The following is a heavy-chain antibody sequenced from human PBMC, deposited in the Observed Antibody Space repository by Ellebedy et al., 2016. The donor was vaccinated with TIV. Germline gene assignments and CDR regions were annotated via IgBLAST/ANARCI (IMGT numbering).Heavy chain of an antibody. D-gene: IGHD3-16*01. V-gene: IGHV3-21*01. CDR2: ISNNGAHT. Sequence: PGGSLRLSCAASGITFSSYSMSWVRQAPGKGLEWVSAISNNGAHTYYADSVKGRFTISRDNATNLLYLQMNSLRAEDTAVYYCASRIKMMWGQGTLVTVSS. CDR1: GITFSSYS. J-gene: IGHJ4*02. CDR3: ASRIKMM.